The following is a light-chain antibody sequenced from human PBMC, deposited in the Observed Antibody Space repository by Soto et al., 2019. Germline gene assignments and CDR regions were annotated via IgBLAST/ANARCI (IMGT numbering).Light chain of an antibody. V-gene: IGKV1-5*03. CDR3: QQYHSLYT. CDR2: KAS. J-gene: IGKJ2*01. Sequence: DIQMTQSPSTLSGSVGDRVTITCRASQTISSWLAWYQQKPGKAPKLLIYKASTLKSEVPSRFSGSGSGTEFTLTISSLQPDDFATYYCQQYHSLYTFGQGTKVDIK. CDR1: QTISSW.